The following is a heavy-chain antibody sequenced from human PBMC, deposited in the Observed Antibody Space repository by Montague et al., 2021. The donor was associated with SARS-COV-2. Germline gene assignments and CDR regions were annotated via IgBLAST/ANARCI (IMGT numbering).Heavy chain of an antibody. D-gene: IGHD2-15*01. Sequence: SRRFSCDASGFSFSSYEMNWARQAPGKGLEWISYISSGSGSSIHYADSVRGRFTISRANAKNSLYLQMNGLRAEDTAIYYCARDVDPNSWDGMDVWGQGTTVTVSS. V-gene: IGHV3-48*03. CDR1: GFSFSSYE. CDR2: ISSGSGSSI. CDR3: ARDVDPNSWDGMDV. J-gene: IGHJ6*02.